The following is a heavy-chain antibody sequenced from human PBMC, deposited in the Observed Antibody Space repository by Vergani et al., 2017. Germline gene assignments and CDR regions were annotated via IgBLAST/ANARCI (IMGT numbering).Heavy chain of an antibody. Sequence: EVQLLESGGGLVQPGGSLRLSCAASGFSFSSHAMTWVRQAPGKGLEWVSAIVGRGGRTYYADSVKRRFTISRDNSKNTLYLQLNSLRADDTAVYYCAKSRGYYSTGGFDIWGQGTMFTVSS. V-gene: IGHV3-23*01. J-gene: IGHJ3*02. CDR2: IVGRGGRT. CDR3: AKSRGYYSTGGFDI. CDR1: GFSFSSHA. D-gene: IGHD2-15*01.